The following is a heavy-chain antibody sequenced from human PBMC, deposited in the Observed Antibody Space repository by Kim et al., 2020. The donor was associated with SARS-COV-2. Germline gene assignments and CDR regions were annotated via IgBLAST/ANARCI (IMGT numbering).Heavy chain of an antibody. Sequence: GESLKISCKGSGYSFTNYWIGWVRQMPGKGLEWMGIIFPGDSDARYSPSFQGQVTMSVDTSIRTAYLQWSSLMASDTAIYYCARRYYGSGSYAFDIWGQGTMVTVSS. J-gene: IGHJ3*02. CDR3: ARRYYGSGSYAFDI. V-gene: IGHV5-51*01. CDR2: IFPGDSDA. CDR1: GYSFTNYW. D-gene: IGHD3-10*01.